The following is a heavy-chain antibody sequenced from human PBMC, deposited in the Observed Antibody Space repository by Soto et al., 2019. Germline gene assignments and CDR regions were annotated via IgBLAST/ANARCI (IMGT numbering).Heavy chain of an antibody. V-gene: IGHV4-34*01. J-gene: IGHJ4*02. CDR1: GGSFSGYY. D-gene: IGHD1-7*01. Sequence: PSETLSLTCAVYGGSFSGYYWSWIRQPPGKGLEWIGEINHSGSTNYNPSLKSRVTISVDTSKNQFSLKLSSVTAADTAVYYCATRRTVTTGFDDWGQGTLGTFSS. CDR2: INHSGST. CDR3: ATRRTVTTGFDD.